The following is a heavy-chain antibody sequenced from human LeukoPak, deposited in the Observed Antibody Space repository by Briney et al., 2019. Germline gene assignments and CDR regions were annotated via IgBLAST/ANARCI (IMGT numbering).Heavy chain of an antibody. CDR2: IYPGDSDT. J-gene: IGHJ4*02. CDR1: GYSFSTYW. D-gene: IGHD5-12*01. Sequence: GESLKISCRASGYSFSTYWIGWVRQMPGKGLDWVGVIYPGDSDTRYSPSFQGQVTFSADKSTSTASLQLSSLKASDSAMYYCARGGYSGYEFDCWGQGTLVTVSS. CDR3: ARGGYSGYEFDC. V-gene: IGHV5-51*01.